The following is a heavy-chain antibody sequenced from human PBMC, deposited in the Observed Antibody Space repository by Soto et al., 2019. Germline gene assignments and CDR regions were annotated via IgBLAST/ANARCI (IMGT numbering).Heavy chain of an antibody. CDR1: GYTFTSYG. D-gene: IGHD3-3*01. J-gene: IGHJ4*02. Sequence: ASVKVSCKASGYTFTSYGISWVRQAPGQGLEWMGWISAYNGNTNYAQKLQGRVTMTTDTSTSTAYMELRSLRSDDTAVYYCARRSDYGFWVGYVFFASWAQGPLVPASS. V-gene: IGHV1-18*04. CDR3: ARRSDYGFWVGYVFFAS. CDR2: ISAYNGNT.